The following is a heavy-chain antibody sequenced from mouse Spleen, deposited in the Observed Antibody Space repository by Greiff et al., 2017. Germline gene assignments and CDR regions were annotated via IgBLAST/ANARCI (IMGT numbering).Heavy chain of an antibody. CDR3: ARLYSTYYFDY. D-gene: IGHD2-5*01. J-gene: IGHJ2*01. V-gene: IGHV1-82*01. CDR1: GYAFSSSW. CDR2: IYPGDGDT. Sequence: VQLQQSGPELVKPGASVKISCKASGYAFSSSWMNWVKQRPGKGLEWIGRIYPGDGDTNYNGKFKGKATLTADKSSSTAYMQLSSLTSEDSAVYFCARLYSTYYFDYWGQGTTLTVSS.